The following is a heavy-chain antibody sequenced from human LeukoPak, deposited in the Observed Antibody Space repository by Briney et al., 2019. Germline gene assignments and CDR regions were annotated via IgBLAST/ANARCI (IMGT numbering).Heavy chain of an antibody. J-gene: IGHJ4*02. CDR3: ARAEYSGRDYYFDY. D-gene: IGHD1-26*01. Sequence: PSETLSLTCTVSGGSISSGSYYWTWIRQPAGKGLEWLGRIYSSGSTDYNPSLKSRVTISVDTSKNQFSLKLSSVTAADTAVYYCARAEYSGRDYYFDYWGQGTLVTVSS. CDR2: IYSSGST. CDR1: GGSISSGSYY. V-gene: IGHV4-61*02.